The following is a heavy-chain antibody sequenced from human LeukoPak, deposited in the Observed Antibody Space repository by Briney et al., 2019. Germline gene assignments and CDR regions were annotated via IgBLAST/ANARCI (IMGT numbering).Heavy chain of an antibody. D-gene: IGHD5-12*01. V-gene: IGHV4-59*01. CDR2: IYYSGST. CDR1: GGSISSYY. Sequence: SETLSLTCTVSGGSISSYYWSWIRQPPGKGLEWIGYIYYSGSTNYNPSLKSRVTISVDTSKNQFSLKLSSVTAADTAVYYCARGLGDYDYWGQGTLVTVSS. CDR3: ARGLGDYDY. J-gene: IGHJ4*02.